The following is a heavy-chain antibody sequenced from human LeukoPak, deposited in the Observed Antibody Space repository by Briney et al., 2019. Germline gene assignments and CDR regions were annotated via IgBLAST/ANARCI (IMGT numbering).Heavy chain of an antibody. CDR1: GFTFRSYS. CDR2: ISSSSSTI. V-gene: IGHV3-48*01. Sequence: GGSLRLSCAASGFTFRSYSMNWVRQAPGKGLEWVSYISSSSSTIYYADSVKGRFTISRDNAKNSLYLQMNSLRAEDTAVYFCARDPGHSSVGESKHNDYWGQGTLVTVSS. D-gene: IGHD3-10*01. CDR3: ARDPGHSSVGESKHNDY. J-gene: IGHJ4*02.